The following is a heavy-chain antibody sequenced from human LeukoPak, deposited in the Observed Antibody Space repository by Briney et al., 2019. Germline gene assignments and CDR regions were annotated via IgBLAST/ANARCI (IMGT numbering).Heavy chain of an antibody. Sequence: SETLSLTCTVSGGSISSGSYYWSWIRQPAGKGLEWIGRIYTSGSTNYNPSLKSRVTISVDTSKNQFSLKLSSVTAAGTAVYYCAREGQQLRDGFSLFDYWGQGTLVTVSS. J-gene: IGHJ4*02. D-gene: IGHD6-13*01. CDR3: AREGQQLRDGFSLFDY. V-gene: IGHV4-61*02. CDR1: GGSISSGSYY. CDR2: IYTSGST.